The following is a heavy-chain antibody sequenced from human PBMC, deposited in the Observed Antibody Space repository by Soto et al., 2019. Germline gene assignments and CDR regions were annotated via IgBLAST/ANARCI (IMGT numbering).Heavy chain of an antibody. CDR3: ATGRGGVDRQGRAYFDY. D-gene: IGHD3-10*01. V-gene: IGHV4-39*01. CDR2: IYYSGST. CDR1: GVSISSNTYY. J-gene: IGHJ4*02. Sequence: QLQLQESGPGLVKPSETLSLTCTVSGVSISSNTYYWGWIRQPPGKGLEWIGSIYYSGSTYYNPSRKRRVTISAETSKNQFSLKLSSVAAADTAVYYCATGRGGVDRQGRAYFDYWCQGALVTVSS.